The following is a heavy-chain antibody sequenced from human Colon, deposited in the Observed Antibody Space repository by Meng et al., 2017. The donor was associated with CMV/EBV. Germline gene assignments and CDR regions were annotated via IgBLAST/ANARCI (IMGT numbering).Heavy chain of an antibody. CDR2: IYDNGNT. Sequence: SETLSLTCTVSGGSINFQYWSWIRQSPGKGLEWFGVIYDNGNTKYNPSLKSRATTSRDTSKNQVYLRLTSVTSADAAVYYCARDGEGGDDVFEYWGQGILVTVSS. CDR1: GGSINFQY. CDR3: ARDGEGGDDVFEY. J-gene: IGHJ4*02. D-gene: IGHD3-10*01. V-gene: IGHV4-59*11.